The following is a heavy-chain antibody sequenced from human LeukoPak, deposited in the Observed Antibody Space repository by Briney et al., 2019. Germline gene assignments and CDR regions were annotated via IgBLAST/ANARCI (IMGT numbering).Heavy chain of an antibody. D-gene: IGHD2-2*02. CDR2: ISYDGSNK. V-gene: IGHV3-30-3*01. CDR1: GFTFSSYA. Sequence: GRSLRLSCVASGFTFSSYAMHWVRQAPGKGLEWVAVISYDGSNKYYADSVKGRFTISRDNSKNTLYLQMNSLRAEDTAVYYCARGVGEYCGSTSCYKDFDYWGQGTLVTVSS. CDR3: ARGVGEYCGSTSCYKDFDY. J-gene: IGHJ4*02.